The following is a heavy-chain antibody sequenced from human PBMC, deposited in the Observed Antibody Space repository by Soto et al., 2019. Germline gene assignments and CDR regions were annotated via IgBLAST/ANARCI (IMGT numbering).Heavy chain of an antibody. D-gene: IGHD6-13*01. CDR1: GGSFSGYY. J-gene: IGHJ4*02. V-gene: IGHV4-34*01. CDR3: ARGFRLSIAAAGNFDY. Sequence: KASETLSLTCAVYGGSFSGYYWSWIRQPPGKGLEWIGEINHSGSTNYNPSLKSRVTISVDTSKNQFSLKLSSVTAADTAVYYCARGFRLSIAAAGNFDYWGQGTLVTVSS. CDR2: INHSGST.